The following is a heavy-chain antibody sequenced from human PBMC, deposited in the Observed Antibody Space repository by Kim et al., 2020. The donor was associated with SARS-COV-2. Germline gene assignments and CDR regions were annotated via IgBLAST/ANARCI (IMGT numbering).Heavy chain of an antibody. CDR2: ISSSSSYT. V-gene: IGHV3-11*05. CDR3: ARVCHSSRDFDY. CDR1: GFTFSDYY. Sequence: GGSLRLSCAASGFTFSDYYMSWIRQAPGKGLEWVSYISSSSSYTNYADSVKGRFTISRDNAKNSLYLQMNSLRAEDTAVYYCARVCHSSRDFDYWGQGTLVTVSS. D-gene: IGHD6-13*01. J-gene: IGHJ4*02.